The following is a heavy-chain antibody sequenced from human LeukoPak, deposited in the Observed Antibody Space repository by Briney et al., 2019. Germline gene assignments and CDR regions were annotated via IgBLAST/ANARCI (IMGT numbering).Heavy chain of an antibody. V-gene: IGHV1-69*04. CDR2: IIRILGIA. J-gene: IGHJ3*02. CDR1: GGTFSSYA. D-gene: IGHD2-15*01. CDR3: ASAPDCSGGSGYACAFDI. Sequence: SVKVSCKASGGTFSSYAISWVRQAPGQGLEWMGRIIRILGIANYAQKFQGRVTITADKSTSTAYMELSSLRAEDTAVYYCASAPDCSGGSGYACAFDIWGQGTMVTVSS.